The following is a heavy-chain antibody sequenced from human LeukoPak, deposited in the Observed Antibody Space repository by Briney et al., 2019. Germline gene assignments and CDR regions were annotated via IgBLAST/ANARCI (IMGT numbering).Heavy chain of an antibody. CDR1: GGSISSYY. D-gene: IGHD3-9*01. J-gene: IGHJ4*02. CDR2: IYTSGST. Sequence: SETLSLTCTVSGGSISSYYWSWIRQPAGKGLEWIGRIYTSGSTNYNPSLKSRVTMSVDTSKNQFSLKLSSVTAADTAVYYCARDRSSNLRYFDWYYDYWGQGTLVTVSS. CDR3: ARDRSSNLRYFDWYYDY. V-gene: IGHV4-4*07.